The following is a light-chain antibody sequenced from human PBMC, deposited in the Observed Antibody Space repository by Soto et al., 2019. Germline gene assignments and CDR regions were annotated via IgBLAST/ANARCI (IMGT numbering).Light chain of an antibody. J-gene: IGKJ2*01. V-gene: IGKV3-20*01. Sequence: IVMTQSPATLSVSPGERATLSCRASRGISSNLAWYQQKPGQAPRLLMYGASSRATGIPDRFSGTGSGTDFTLAINRLEPEDFAVYYCQQYGSSPYTFGLGTKVDIK. CDR3: QQYGSSPYT. CDR2: GAS. CDR1: RGISSN.